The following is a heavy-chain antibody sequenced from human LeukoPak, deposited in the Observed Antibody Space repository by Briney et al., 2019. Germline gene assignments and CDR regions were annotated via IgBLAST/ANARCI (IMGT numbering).Heavy chain of an antibody. CDR1: GFTFSSYA. V-gene: IGHV3-30-3*01. Sequence: GRSLRLSCAASGFTFSSYAMHWVRQAPGKGLEWVAVISYDGSNKYYADSVKGRFTISRDNSKNTPYLQMNSLRAEDTAVYYCARAGRPPTVVSHYYYYGMDVWGQGTTVTVSS. J-gene: IGHJ6*02. CDR3: ARAGRPPTVVSHYYYYGMDV. D-gene: IGHD4-23*01. CDR2: ISYDGSNK.